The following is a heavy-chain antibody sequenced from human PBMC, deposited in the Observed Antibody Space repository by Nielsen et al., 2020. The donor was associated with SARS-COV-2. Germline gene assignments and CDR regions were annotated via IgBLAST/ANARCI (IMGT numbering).Heavy chain of an antibody. J-gene: IGHJ6*03. CDR2: ISYDGSNK. V-gene: IGHV3-30*18. CDR3: AKTPGYYYMDV. CDR1: GFTFSSYG. Sequence: GESLKISCAASGFTFSSYGMHWVRQAPGKGLEWVAVISYDGSNKYYADSVKGRFTISSDNSKNTLYLQMNSLRAEDTAVCYCAKTPGYYYMDVWGKGTTVTVSS.